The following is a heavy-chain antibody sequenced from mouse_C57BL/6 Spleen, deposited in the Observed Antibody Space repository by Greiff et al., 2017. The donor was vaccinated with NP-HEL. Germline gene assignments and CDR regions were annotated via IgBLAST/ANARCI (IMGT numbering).Heavy chain of an antibody. CDR2: INPNNGGT. Sequence: VQLQQSGPELVKPGASVKIPCKASGYTFTDYNMDWVKQSHGKSLEWIGDINPNNGGTIYNQKFKGKATLTVDKSSSTAYMELRSLTSEDTAVYYCATRGYSFAYWGQGTLVTVSA. J-gene: IGHJ3*01. CDR3: ATRGYSFAY. V-gene: IGHV1-18*01. D-gene: IGHD2-3*01. CDR1: GYTFTDYN.